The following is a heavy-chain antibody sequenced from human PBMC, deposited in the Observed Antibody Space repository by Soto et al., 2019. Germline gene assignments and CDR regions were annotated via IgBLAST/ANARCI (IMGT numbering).Heavy chain of an antibody. D-gene: IGHD3-10*01. V-gene: IGHV3-53*01. CDR2: IYSGGYT. J-gene: IGHJ4*02. CDR1: GFTVSNNY. CDR3: GAPAGGGGY. Sequence: EVQLVESGGGLIQPGGSLRLSCAVSGFTVSNNYMSWVRQAPGKGLEGVSVIYSGGYTAYGDSVKGRFTISRDNSKNTINLPKNGPGAEDRGFYYWGAPAGGGGYWGQGTLVTVSS.